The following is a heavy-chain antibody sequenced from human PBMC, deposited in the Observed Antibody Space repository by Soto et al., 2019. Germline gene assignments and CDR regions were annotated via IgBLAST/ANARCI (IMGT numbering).Heavy chain of an antibody. Sequence: QVTLKESGPVLVKPTETLTLTCTVSGFSLSNARMGVSWIRQPPGKALEWLAHIFSNDEKCYSTSLKSRPTISKDTSKSQVVLTMTNMDPVDTATCYCARIRSSDFWSGYYDYWGQGTLVTVSS. V-gene: IGHV2-26*01. J-gene: IGHJ4*02. D-gene: IGHD3-3*01. CDR1: GFSLSNARMG. CDR2: IFSNDEK. CDR3: ARIRSSDFWSGYYDY.